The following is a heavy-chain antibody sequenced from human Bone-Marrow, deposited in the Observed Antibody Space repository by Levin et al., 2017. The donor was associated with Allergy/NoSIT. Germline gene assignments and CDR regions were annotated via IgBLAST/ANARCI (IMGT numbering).Heavy chain of an antibody. D-gene: IGHD5-12*01. J-gene: IGHJ4*02. CDR1: GFEFSYYG. Sequence: LSLTCAASGFEFSYYGMHWVRQAPGKGLEWVAVISYDATNKVYADSVKGRFTISRDNSQNTLYLEMNSLRGEDTAVYYCAKSIVATISYDFWGRGTQVTVSS. CDR3: AKSIVATISYDF. CDR2: ISYDATNK. V-gene: IGHV3-30*18.